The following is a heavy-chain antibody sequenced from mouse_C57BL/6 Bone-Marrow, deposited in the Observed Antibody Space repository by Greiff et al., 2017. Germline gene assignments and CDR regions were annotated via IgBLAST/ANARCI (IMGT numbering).Heavy chain of an antibody. V-gene: IGHV14-4*01. J-gene: IGHJ2*01. CDR2: IDPENGDT. Sequence: EVQLQQSGAELVRPGASVKLSCTASGFNIKDDYMHWVKQRPEQGLEWIGWIDPENGDTEYASKFQGKATITADTSSNTAYLQLSSLTSEDTAVYYCTAYDYDYIDYWGQGTTLTVSS. CDR1: GFNIKDDY. D-gene: IGHD2-4*01. CDR3: TAYDYDYIDY.